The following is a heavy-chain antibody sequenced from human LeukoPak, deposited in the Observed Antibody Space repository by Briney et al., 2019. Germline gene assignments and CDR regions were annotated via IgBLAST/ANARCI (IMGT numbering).Heavy chain of an antibody. CDR2: MNPNSGNT. Sequence: GASVKVSCKASGYTFTSYDINWVRQATGQGLEWMGWMNPNSGNTGYAQKFQGRVTMTRNTSISTAYMELSSLRSEDTAVYYCARSGYTRGEIDYWGQGTLVTVSS. CDR1: GYTFTSYD. D-gene: IGHD3-3*01. V-gene: IGHV1-8*01. J-gene: IGHJ4*02. CDR3: ARSGYTRGEIDY.